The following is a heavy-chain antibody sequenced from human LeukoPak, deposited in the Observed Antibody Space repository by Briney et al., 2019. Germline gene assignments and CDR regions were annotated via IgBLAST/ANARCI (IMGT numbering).Heavy chain of an antibody. CDR2: IYYSGST. Sequence: SETLSLTCTVSGGSISSYFWSWIRQPPGKGLEWIGYIYYSGSTNYNPSLKSRVTISVDTSKNQFSLKLSSVTAADTAVYYCARGPYCSSTSCYTQGWFDPWGQGTLVTVSS. CDR3: ARGPYCSSTSCYTQGWFDP. D-gene: IGHD2-2*02. J-gene: IGHJ5*02. CDR1: GGSISSYF. V-gene: IGHV4-59*01.